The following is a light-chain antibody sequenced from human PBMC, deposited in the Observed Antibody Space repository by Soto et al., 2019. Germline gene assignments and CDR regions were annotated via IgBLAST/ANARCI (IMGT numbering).Light chain of an antibody. Sequence: QSMLTQPPSVSETPRQRVTISCSGSRSNVGDNAVNWYQQLPGKAPKLLIYYDDLLTSGVSDRFSGSKSGTSASLAISGLQSEDEGDYYCEAWDDSLNGWVFGGGTKLTV. V-gene: IGLV1-36*01. J-gene: IGLJ3*02. CDR2: YDD. CDR1: RSNVGDNA. CDR3: EAWDDSLNGWV.